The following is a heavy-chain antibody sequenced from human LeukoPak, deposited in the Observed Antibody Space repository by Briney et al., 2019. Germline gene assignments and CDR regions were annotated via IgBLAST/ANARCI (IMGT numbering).Heavy chain of an antibody. D-gene: IGHD5-12*01. V-gene: IGHV3-53*01. CDR3: AGTLYSGYGLGSLGAFDI. J-gene: IGHJ3*02. Sequence: GGSLRLSCAASGFTVSNNYMSWIRQAPGKGLEWVSVMYSGGDTYYADSVKGRFTISRDNSKNTLYLQMNSLRVEDTAVYYCAGTLYSGYGLGSLGAFDIWGQGTMVTVSS. CDR1: GFTVSNNY. CDR2: MYSGGDT.